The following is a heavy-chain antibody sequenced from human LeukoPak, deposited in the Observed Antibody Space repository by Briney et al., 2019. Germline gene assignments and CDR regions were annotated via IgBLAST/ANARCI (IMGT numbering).Heavy chain of an antibody. D-gene: IGHD1-7*01. J-gene: IGHJ4*02. CDR2: ISAYNGNT. CDR3: AVLSITGTQVDY. CDR1: GYTFTSYG. Sequence: ASVKVSCKASGYTFTSYGSNWVRQAPGQGLEWMGWISAYNGNTNYAQKLQGRVTMTTDTSTSTAYMELRSLRSDDTAVYYCAVLSITGTQVDYWGQGTLVTVSS. V-gene: IGHV1-18*01.